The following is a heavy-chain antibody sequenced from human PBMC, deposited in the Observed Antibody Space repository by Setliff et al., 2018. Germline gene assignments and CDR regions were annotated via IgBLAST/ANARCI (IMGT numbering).Heavy chain of an antibody. Sequence: SETLSLTCAVSGYSISSGYYWGWIRQPPGKGLEWIGSIYHSGSTYYNPSLKSRVTILSDTSKNQFSLILSSVTAADTAVYYCATFRRDGYNRDYWGQGTLVTVSS. D-gene: IGHD5-12*01. J-gene: IGHJ4*02. CDR1: GYSISSGYY. CDR2: IYHSGST. CDR3: ATFRRDGYNRDY. V-gene: IGHV4-38-2*01.